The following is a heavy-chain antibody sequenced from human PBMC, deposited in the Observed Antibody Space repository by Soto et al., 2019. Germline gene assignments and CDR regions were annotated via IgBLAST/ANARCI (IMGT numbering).Heavy chain of an antibody. CDR2: ISGSGGST. V-gene: IGHV3-23*01. CDR1: GFTFSSYA. CDR3: AKTPAMTYSSGWYYFDY. Sequence: LRLSCAASGFTFSSYAMSWVRQAPGKGLEWVSAISGSGGSTYYADSVKGRFTISRDNSKNTLYLQMNSLRAEDTAVYYCAKTPAMTYSSGWYYFDYWGQGTLVTVSS. D-gene: IGHD6-19*01. J-gene: IGHJ4*02.